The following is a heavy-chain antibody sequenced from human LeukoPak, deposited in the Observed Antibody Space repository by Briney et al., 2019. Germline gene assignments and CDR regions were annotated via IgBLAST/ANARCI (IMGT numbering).Heavy chain of an antibody. V-gene: IGHV4-34*01. CDR1: GGSFSGYY. CDR3: ARTEYNFGHWNGFGIDP. CDR2: INHSGST. J-gene: IGHJ5*02. D-gene: IGHD1-1*01. Sequence: TSETLSLTCAVYGGSFSGYYWSWIRQPPGKGLEWIGEINHSGSTNYNPSLKSRVTISVDTSKNQFSLQLNSVTPEDTAVYYCARTEYNFGHWNGFGIDPWGQGTLVTVSS.